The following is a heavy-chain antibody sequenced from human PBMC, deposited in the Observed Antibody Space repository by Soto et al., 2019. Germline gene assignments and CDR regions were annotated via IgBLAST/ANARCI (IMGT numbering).Heavy chain of an antibody. V-gene: IGHV1-8*02. D-gene: IGHD6-13*01. J-gene: IGHJ6*02. CDR1: GYEFTAYD. Sequence: GASVKVSCKASGYEFTAYDINWVRQASGQGLEWMGWMNPINGATGSARRFQGRVSMTRNTATGTAYLELTSLRSDDSAVYYCGRGPSPRAPAGGTPYYYAMDVWGQGTTVTVSS. CDR3: GRGPSPRAPAGGTPYYYAMDV. CDR2: MNPINGAT.